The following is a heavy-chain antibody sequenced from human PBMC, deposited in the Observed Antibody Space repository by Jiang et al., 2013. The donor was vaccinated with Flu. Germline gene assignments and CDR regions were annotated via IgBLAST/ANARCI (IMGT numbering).Heavy chain of an antibody. J-gene: IGHJ2*01. V-gene: IGHV5-51*01. D-gene: IGHD3-10*01. CDR2: IYPGDSDT. CDR3: ARRAVYYYGSGSRTRYWYFDL. CDR1: GYSFTSYW. Sequence: GAEVKKPGESLKISCKGSGYSFTSYWIGWVRQMPGKGLEWMGIIYPGDSDTRYSPSFQGQVTISADKSISTAYLQWSSLKASDTAMYYCARRAVYYYGSGSRTRYWYFDLWGRGTLVTVSS.